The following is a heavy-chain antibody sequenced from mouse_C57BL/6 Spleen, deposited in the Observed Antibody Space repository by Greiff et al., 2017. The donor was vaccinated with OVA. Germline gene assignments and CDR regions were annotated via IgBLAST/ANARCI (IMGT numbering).Heavy chain of an antibody. CDR3: ARGIIPTVAMDY. CDR1: GYAFSSYW. D-gene: IGHD1-1*01. CDR2: IYPGDGDT. V-gene: IGHV1-80*01. J-gene: IGHJ4*01. Sequence: QVQLKQPGAELVMPGASVKLSCKASGYAFSSYWMNWVKQRPGKGLEWIGQIYPGDGDTNYNGKFKGKATLTADKSSSTAYMQLSSLTSEDSAVYFCARGIIPTVAMDYWGQGTSVTVSS.